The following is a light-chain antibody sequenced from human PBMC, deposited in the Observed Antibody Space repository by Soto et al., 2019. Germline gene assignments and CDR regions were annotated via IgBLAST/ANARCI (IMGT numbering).Light chain of an antibody. CDR1: QSVASSY. Sequence: EVVSTQSPGTLSLSPGERVTLSCRASQSVASSYLAWYQQKPGRAPRLLFYSASSRATGIPDRFSGSGSGKDFTLTISRLEPEDFAVYYCHQFGSLPETFGQGTNVE. J-gene: IGKJ1*01. CDR2: SAS. CDR3: HQFGSLPET. V-gene: IGKV3-20*01.